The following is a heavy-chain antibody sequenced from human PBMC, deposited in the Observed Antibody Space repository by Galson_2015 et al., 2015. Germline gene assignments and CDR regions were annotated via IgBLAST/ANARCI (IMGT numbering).Heavy chain of an antibody. CDR3: ARDADTTVIPYY. Sequence: SLKVSCKASGYSLSSYHMHWVRQAPGQGLEWMGIFNPSGGSTKLSQNFQGRVTMTRDTSTSTVYMELSSLRSEDTAVYYCARDADTTVIPYYWGQGTLVTVSS. D-gene: IGHD4-17*01. J-gene: IGHJ4*02. CDR1: GYSLSSYH. V-gene: IGHV1-46*01. CDR2: FNPSGGST.